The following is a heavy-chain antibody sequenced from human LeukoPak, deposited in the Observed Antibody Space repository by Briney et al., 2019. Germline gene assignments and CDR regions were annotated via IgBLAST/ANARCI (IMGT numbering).Heavy chain of an antibody. V-gene: IGHV1-69*13. D-gene: IGHD5-18*01. CDR1: GGTFSSYA. CDR2: IIPIFGTA. Sequence: ASVKASCKASGGTFSSYAISWVRQAPGQGLEWMGGIIPIFGTANYAQKFQGRVTITADESTSTAYMELSSLRSEDTAVYYCAREDTATFDCWGQGTLVTVSS. J-gene: IGHJ4*02. CDR3: AREDTATFDC.